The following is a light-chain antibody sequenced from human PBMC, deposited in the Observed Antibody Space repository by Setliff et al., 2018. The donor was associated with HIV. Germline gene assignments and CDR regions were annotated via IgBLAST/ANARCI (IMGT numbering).Light chain of an antibody. V-gene: IGLV2-8*01. CDR2: EVS. CDR1: SSDVGGYNY. CDR3: SSYAGTNNWGV. Sequence: SVLAQPPSASGSPGQSVTISCTGTSSDVGGYNYVSWYQQHPGKAPKLMIYEVSKRPSGVPDRFSGSKSVTTASLTVSGLQAEDEADYYCSSYAGTNNWGVFGTGTKVTVL. J-gene: IGLJ1*01.